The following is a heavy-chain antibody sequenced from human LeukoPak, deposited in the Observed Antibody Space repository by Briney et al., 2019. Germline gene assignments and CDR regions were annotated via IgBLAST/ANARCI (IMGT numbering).Heavy chain of an antibody. D-gene: IGHD1-26*01. CDR3: ARDRTVRWEPQDYYYGMDV. CDR2: ISSSGSTI. J-gene: IGHJ6*02. V-gene: IGHV3-11*01. CDR1: GFTFSDYY. Sequence: GGSLRLSCAASGFTFSDYYMSWIRQAPGKGLEWVSYISSSGSTIYYADSVKGRFTISRDNAKNSLYLQMNSLRAEDTAVYYCARDRTVRWEPQDYYYGMDVWGQGTTVTVSS.